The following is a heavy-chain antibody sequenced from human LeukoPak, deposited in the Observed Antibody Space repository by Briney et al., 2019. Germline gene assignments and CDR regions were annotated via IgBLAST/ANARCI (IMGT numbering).Heavy chain of an antibody. V-gene: IGHV4-31*03. D-gene: IGHD2-21*02. Sequence: SETLSLTCTVSGGSVSSGGYYWSWIRQHPGKGLEWIGYIYYSGSTYYNPSLKSRVTISVDTSKNQFSLKLSSVTAADTAVYYCARTYCGGDCYTGGLYYFDYWGQGTLVTVSS. J-gene: IGHJ4*02. CDR2: IYYSGST. CDR1: GGSVSSGGYY. CDR3: ARTYCGGDCYTGGLYYFDY.